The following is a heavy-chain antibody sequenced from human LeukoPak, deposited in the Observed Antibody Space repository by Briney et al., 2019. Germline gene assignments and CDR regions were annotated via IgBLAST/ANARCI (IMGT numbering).Heavy chain of an antibody. CDR1: GGSVSSSSYY. D-gene: IGHD3-9*01. Sequence: SETLSLTCTVSGGSVSSSSYYWGCIRQPPGKGLEWIGSIYYSGSTYYNPSRKSRVTISVDTSKNQFYLKLSSVTAADTAVYYCARESYVILTGYYPNWFDPWGQGTLVTVSS. V-gene: IGHV4-39*07. J-gene: IGHJ5*02. CDR2: IYYSGST. CDR3: ARESYVILTGYYPNWFDP.